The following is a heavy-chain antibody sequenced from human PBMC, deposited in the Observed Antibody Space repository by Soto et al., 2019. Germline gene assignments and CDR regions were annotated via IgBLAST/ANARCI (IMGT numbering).Heavy chain of an antibody. Sequence: EVQLVESGGGLVKPGGSLRLSCAASGFTFSSYSMNWVRQAPGKGLEWVSSISSSSSYIYYAASVKGRFTISRHNAKNALYLQMNSLRAEDTAVYYCARGRGAAGTDSVQYYGMDVWGQGTTVTVSS. V-gene: IGHV3-21*01. CDR3: ARGRGAAGTDSVQYYGMDV. D-gene: IGHD6-13*01. CDR2: ISSSSSYI. J-gene: IGHJ6*02. CDR1: GFTFSSYS.